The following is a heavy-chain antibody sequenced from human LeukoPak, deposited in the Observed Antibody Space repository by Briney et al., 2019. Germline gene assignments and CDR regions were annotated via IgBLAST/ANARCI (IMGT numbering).Heavy chain of an antibody. D-gene: IGHD4-17*01. V-gene: IGHV3-74*01. J-gene: IGHJ4*02. CDR1: GFTFSSYW. Sequence: GGSLRLSCAASGFTFSSYWMHWVRQAPGKGLVWDSRINSDGSSTSYADSVKGRFTISRDNAKNTLYLQMNSLRAEDTAVYYCARDFYGAIFDYWGQGTLVTVSS. CDR2: INSDGSST. CDR3: ARDFYGAIFDY.